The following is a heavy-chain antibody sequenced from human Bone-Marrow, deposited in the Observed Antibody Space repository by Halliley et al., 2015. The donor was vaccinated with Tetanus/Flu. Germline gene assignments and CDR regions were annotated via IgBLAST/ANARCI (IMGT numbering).Heavy chain of an antibody. D-gene: IGHD3-10*01. V-gene: IGHV3-7*03. J-gene: IGHJ4*02. Sequence: SLRLSCEGSGFSFSSYWMSWVRQSPGKGLEWVANINLDGSRQFYVDSVKGRFSISRDNEKNSVYLQMKNLRVEDTAVYFCARDSSGVWVIDSWGQGTLVVVSS. CDR3: ARDSSGVWVIDS. CDR1: GFSFSSYW. CDR2: INLDGSRQ.